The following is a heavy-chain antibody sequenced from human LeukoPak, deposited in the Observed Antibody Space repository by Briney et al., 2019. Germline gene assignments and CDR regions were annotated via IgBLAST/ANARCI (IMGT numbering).Heavy chain of an antibody. CDR2: ISHSGTP. CDR1: SDHITSYY. CDR3: ARQRTAPPIYEYYGMDV. J-gene: IGHJ6*02. D-gene: IGHD3-9*01. V-gene: IGHV4-59*08. Sequence: PSETLSLTCTVSSDHITSYYWSWIRQPPGKGLEWVGYISHSGTPTYNPSLRGRVTISLDTSRTHFSLRLSSVTAADTAVYYCARQRTAPPIYEYYGMDVWGQGTTVTVSS.